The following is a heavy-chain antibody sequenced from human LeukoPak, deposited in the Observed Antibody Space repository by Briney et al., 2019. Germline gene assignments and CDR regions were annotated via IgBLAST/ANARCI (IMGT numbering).Heavy chain of an antibody. CDR1: GFTFDDYA. CDR3: AKGGLVHRFDP. CDR2: ISWNSGSI. V-gene: IGHV3-9*01. Sequence: GGSLRLSCAASGFTFDDYAMHWVRQAPGKGLEWVSGISWNSGSIGYADSVKGRFTISRDNSKNTLYLQMNSLRADDTAVYYCAKGGLVHRFDPWGQGTLVTVSS. J-gene: IGHJ5*02.